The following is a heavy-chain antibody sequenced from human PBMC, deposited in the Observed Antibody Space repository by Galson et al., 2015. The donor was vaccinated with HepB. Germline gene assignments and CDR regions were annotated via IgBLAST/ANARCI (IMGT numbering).Heavy chain of an antibody. Sequence: SGAEVKKPGESLRISCKGSGYSFTSYWISWVRQMPGKGLEWMGRIDPSDSYTNYSPSFQGHVTISADKSISTAYLQWSSLKASDTAMYYCAIAMYYYDSSGAPDASDIWGQGTMVTVSS. V-gene: IGHV5-10-1*01. CDR2: IDPSDSYT. CDR1: GYSFTSYW. D-gene: IGHD3-22*01. CDR3: AIAMYYYDSSGAPDASDI. J-gene: IGHJ3*02.